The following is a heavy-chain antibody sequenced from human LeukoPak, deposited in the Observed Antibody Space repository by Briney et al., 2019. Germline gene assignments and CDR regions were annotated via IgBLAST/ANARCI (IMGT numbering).Heavy chain of an antibody. D-gene: IGHD1-7*01. J-gene: IGHJ6*03. V-gene: IGHV4-30-4*08. CDR2: IYYSGST. CDR1: GGSISSGDYY. CDR3: ASAKYNWNYVDYYYYYMDV. Sequence: SQTLSLTCTVSGGSISSGDYYWSWIRQPPGKGLEWIGYIYYSGSTYYNPSLKSRVTVSVDTSKNHFSLKLSSVTAADTAVYYCASAKYNWNYVDYYYYYMDVWGKGTTVTVSS.